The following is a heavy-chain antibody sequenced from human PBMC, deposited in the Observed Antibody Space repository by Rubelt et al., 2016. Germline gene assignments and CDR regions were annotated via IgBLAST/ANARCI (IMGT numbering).Heavy chain of an antibody. V-gene: IGHV1-3*01. CDR3: ARGGLSELLWFGESRIDY. Sequence: QVQLVQSGAEVKKPGASVKVSCKASGYTFTSYAMHWVRQAPGQRLEWMGWINAGNGNTKYSQKFQGRATITRETSASTAYMELSSLRSEDTAVYYCARGGLSELLWFGESRIDYWGQGTLVTVSS. D-gene: IGHD3-10*01. CDR1: GYTFTSYA. J-gene: IGHJ4*02. CDR2: INAGNGNT.